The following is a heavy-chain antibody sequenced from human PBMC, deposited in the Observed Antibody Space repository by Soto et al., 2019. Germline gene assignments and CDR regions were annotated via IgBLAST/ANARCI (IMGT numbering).Heavy chain of an antibody. CDR1: GGTFSSYA. D-gene: IGHD6-19*01. CDR3: ARRIAVAGNWFDP. V-gene: IGHV1-69*13. CDR2: IIPIFGTA. J-gene: IGHJ5*02. Sequence: ASVKVSCKASGGTFSSYAISWVRQAPGQGLEWMGGIIPIFGTANYAQKVQGRVTITADESTSTAYMELSSLRSEDTAVYYCARRIAVAGNWFDPWGQGTLVTVSS.